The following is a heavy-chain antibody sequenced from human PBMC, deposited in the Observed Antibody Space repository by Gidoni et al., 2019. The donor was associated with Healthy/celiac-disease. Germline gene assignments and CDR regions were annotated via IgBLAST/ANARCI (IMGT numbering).Heavy chain of an antibody. CDR3: ARGLNDYGGKVSDY. Sequence: QVQLQQWGAGLLKPSETLSLTCAVYGGSFSGYYWSWIRQHPGKGLEWIGEINHSGSTNYNPSLKSRVTISVDTSKNQFSLKLSSVTAADTAVYYCARGLNDYGGKVSDYWGREPWSPSPQ. CDR2: INHSGST. V-gene: IGHV4-34*01. CDR1: GGSFSGYY. J-gene: IGHJ4*02. D-gene: IGHD4-17*01.